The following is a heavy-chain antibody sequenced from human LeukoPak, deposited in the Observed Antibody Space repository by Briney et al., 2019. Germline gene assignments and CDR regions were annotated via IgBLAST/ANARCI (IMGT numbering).Heavy chain of an antibody. J-gene: IGHJ3*02. V-gene: IGHV1-2*06. CDR2: INPNSGGT. CDR3: ARDKGGMITFRGVIVTYAFDI. Sequence: GASVKVSCKASGYTFTGYYMHWVRQAPGQGLEWMGRINPNSGGTNYGQKFQGRVTMTRDTSISTAYMELSRLRSDDTAVYYCARDKGGMITFRGVIVTYAFDIWGQGTMVTVSS. D-gene: IGHD3-16*02. CDR1: GYTFTGYY.